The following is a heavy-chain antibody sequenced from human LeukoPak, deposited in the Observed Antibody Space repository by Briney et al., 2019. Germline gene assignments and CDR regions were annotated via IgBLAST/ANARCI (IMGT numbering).Heavy chain of an antibody. CDR3: AKYRGFGDSYDS. CDR1: GFTFSSYA. CDR2: VSPSGGRT. J-gene: IGHJ4*02. V-gene: IGHV3-23*01. Sequence: GGSLRLSCGASGFTFSSYAMSWVRQSPGRGLEWVAGVSPSGGRTLYADSVEGRFTISRDTSKNTMDLQINSLRAEDTAIYYCAKYRGFGDSYDSWGQGTLVTVSS. D-gene: IGHD3-10*01.